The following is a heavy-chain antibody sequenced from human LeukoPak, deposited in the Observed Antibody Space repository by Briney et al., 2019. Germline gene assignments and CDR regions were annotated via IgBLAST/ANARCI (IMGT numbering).Heavy chain of an antibody. CDR1: GYTFTSYD. Sequence: ASVKVSCKASGYTFTSYDINWVRQAPGQGLEWMGGIIPIFGTANYAQKFQGRVTITADKSTSTAYMELSSLRSEDTAVYYCARELDSSVPDYWGQGTLVTVSS. D-gene: IGHD3-22*01. CDR3: ARELDSSVPDY. J-gene: IGHJ4*02. V-gene: IGHV1-69*06. CDR2: IIPIFGTA.